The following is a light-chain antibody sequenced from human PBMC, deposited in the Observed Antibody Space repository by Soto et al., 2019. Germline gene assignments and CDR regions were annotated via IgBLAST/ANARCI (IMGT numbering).Light chain of an antibody. Sequence: QSVLTQPASVSGSPGHSITISCTGTRRDVGGYNYVSWYQQHPGKAPKFMIYDVSNRPSGVSNRFSGSKSGNTASLTISGLQAEDEADYYCSSYTTSNTRQIVFGTGTKVTVL. CDR1: RRDVGGYNY. CDR3: SSYTTSNTRQIV. J-gene: IGLJ1*01. V-gene: IGLV2-14*01. CDR2: DVS.